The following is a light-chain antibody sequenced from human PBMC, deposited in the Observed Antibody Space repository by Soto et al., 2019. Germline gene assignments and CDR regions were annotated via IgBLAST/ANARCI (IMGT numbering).Light chain of an antibody. V-gene: IGKV3-20*01. Sequence: DIVLTQSPGTLSLSPGERATLSCRASQSVGSIYLAWYQQKPGQAPRLLIHGASSRATGIPDRFSGSGSGTDFTLTISRLEPEDFAVYYCQQYGSSPRTFGQGT. J-gene: IGKJ1*01. CDR2: GAS. CDR1: QSVGSIY. CDR3: QQYGSSPRT.